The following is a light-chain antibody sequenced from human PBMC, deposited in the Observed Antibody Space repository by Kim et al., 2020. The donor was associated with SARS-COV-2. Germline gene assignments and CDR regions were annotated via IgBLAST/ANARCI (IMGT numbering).Light chain of an antibody. CDR1: QIISSW. V-gene: IGKV1-5*01. CDR2: DAS. CDR3: QQYNSYPWT. J-gene: IGKJ1*01. Sequence: ASVGDRGTITCRASQIISSWLAWYQQKPGKAPKLLIYDASSLESGVPSRFSGSGSGTEFTLTISSLQPDDFATYYCQQYNSYPWTFGQGTKVDIK.